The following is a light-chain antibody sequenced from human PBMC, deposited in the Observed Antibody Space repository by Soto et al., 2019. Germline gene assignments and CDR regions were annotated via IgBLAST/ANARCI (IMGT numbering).Light chain of an antibody. J-gene: IGLJ2*01. CDR1: SSDVGSYNL. Sequence: QSALTQPASVSGSPGQSITISCTGTSSDVGSYNLVSWYQQHPGKAPKLMIYEGSKRPSGVPDRFSGSKSGTSASLAITGLQAEDEADYYCQSYDSSLSAQVVFGGGTQLTVL. CDR2: EGS. CDR3: QSYDSSLSAQVV. V-gene: IGLV2-14*02.